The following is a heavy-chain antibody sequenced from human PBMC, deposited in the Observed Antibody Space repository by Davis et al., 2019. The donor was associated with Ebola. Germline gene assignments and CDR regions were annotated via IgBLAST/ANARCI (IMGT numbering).Heavy chain of an antibody. J-gene: IGHJ5*02. D-gene: IGHD3-10*01. CDR1: GYSFTSYW. Sequence: PGGSLRLSCKGSGYSFTSYWISWVRQMPGKGLEWMGRIDPSDSYTNYSPSFQGHVTISADKSISTAYLQWSSLKASDTAMYYCARHGVTMVRGVNWFDPWGQGTLVTVSS. CDR3: ARHGVTMVRGVNWFDP. CDR2: IDPSDSYT. V-gene: IGHV5-10-1*01.